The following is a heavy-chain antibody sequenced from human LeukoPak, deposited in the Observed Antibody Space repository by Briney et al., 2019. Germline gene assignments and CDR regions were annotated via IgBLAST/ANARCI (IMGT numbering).Heavy chain of an antibody. Sequence: GGSLRLSCAASGFTFSSYAMHWVRQAPGKGLEWVSAISGSGGSTYYADSVKGRFTISRDNSKNTLYLQMNSLRAEDTAVYYCAKLGGYDFWSGYLLNYMDVWGKGTTVTVSS. CDR1: GFTFSSYA. CDR3: AKLGGYDFWSGYLLNYMDV. J-gene: IGHJ6*03. V-gene: IGHV3-23*01. D-gene: IGHD3-3*01. CDR2: ISGSGGST.